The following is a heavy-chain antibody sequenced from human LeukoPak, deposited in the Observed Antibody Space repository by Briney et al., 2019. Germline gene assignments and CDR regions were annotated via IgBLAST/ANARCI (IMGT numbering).Heavy chain of an antibody. J-gene: IGHJ4*02. Sequence: GGSLRLSCAASGFTFSNYAMSWVRQAPRKGLEWVSGISGSGGSTYYADSVKGRFTISIDNSKNTLYLQMNSLRAEDTAVYYCAKDPSKGGYYYYYFDYWGQGILSPSPQ. D-gene: IGHD3-22*01. V-gene: IGHV3-23*01. CDR2: ISGSGGST. CDR3: AKDPSKGGYYYYYFDY. CDR1: GFTFSNYA.